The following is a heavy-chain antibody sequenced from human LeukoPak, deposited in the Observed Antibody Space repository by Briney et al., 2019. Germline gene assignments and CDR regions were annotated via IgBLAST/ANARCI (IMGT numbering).Heavy chain of an antibody. CDR1: GGSISSGDYY. CDR3: ARGGGLPHYYYYGMDV. CDR2: IYYSGST. Sequence: PSETVSLTCTVSGGSISSGDYYWSWIRQPPGKGLEWIGYIYYSGSTYYNPSLKSRVTISVDTSKNQFSLKLSSVTAADTAVYYCARGGGLPHYYYYGMDVWGQGTTVTASS. D-gene: IGHD3-16*01. J-gene: IGHJ6*02. V-gene: IGHV4-30-4*01.